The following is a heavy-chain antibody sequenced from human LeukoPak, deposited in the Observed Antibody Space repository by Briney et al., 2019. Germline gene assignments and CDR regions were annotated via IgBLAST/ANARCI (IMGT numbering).Heavy chain of an antibody. CDR3: ARRSGYDLTDAFDI. V-gene: IGHV4-39*01. CDR2: IYYSGST. CDR1: GGSISSSSYY. D-gene: IGHD5-12*01. J-gene: IGHJ3*02. Sequence: SETLSLTCTVSGGSISSSSYYWGWIRQPPGKGLEWIGSIYYSGSTYYNPSLKSRVTISVDTSKNQFSLKLSSVTAADTAVYHCARRSGYDLTDAFDIWGQGTMVTVSS.